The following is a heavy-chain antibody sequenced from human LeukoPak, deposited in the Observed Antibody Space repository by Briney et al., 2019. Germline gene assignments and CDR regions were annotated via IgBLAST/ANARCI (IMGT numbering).Heavy chain of an antibody. CDR3: ARLCSSTSCYINY. Sequence: GSLRLSCAASGFTFSDSAMHWVRQAPGKGLKWVGRIRNKANSYATTYAASVKDRFTISRDDSKNTAYLQMNSLKIEDTAVYYYARLCSSTSCYINYWGQGTLVTVSS. CDR1: GFTFSDSA. CDR2: IRNKANSYAT. D-gene: IGHD2-2*02. J-gene: IGHJ4*02. V-gene: IGHV3-73*01.